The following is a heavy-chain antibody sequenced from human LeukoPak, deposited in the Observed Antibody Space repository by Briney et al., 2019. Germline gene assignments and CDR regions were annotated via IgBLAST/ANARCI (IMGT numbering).Heavy chain of an antibody. Sequence: SETPSLTCTVSGGSISTYYWSWIRQPPGKGLEWIAYIDYSASTNYNPSLKSRVTISVDTSKNQFSLKLSSVTAADTAVYYCARDSRRELLHAFDIWGQGTMVTVSS. J-gene: IGHJ3*02. D-gene: IGHD1-26*01. V-gene: IGHV4-59*01. CDR2: IDYSAST. CDR1: GGSISTYY. CDR3: ARDSRRELLHAFDI.